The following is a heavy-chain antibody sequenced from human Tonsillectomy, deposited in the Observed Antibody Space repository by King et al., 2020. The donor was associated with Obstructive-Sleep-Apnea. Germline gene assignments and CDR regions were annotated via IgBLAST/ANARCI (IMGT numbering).Heavy chain of an antibody. V-gene: IGHV1-2*02. CDR2: INPNNDDT. Sequence: VQLVESGAEVKKPGASVKVSCKASGYTFTGYYMHWVRQAPGQGLEWMGWINPNNDDTNSAQQFQGRFTMTRDTSTSTAYMELSRLTSDDTAVYYCARENAHTSGWSIGSDGNYYWGQGTLVTVSS. D-gene: IGHD6-19*01. CDR3: ARENAHTSGWSIGSDGNYY. CDR1: GYTFTGYY. J-gene: IGHJ4*02.